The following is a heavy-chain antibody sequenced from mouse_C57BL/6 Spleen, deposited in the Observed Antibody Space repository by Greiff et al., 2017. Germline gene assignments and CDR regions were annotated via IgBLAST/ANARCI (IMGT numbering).Heavy chain of an antibody. CDR2: IHPNSGST. CDR1: GYTFTSYW. V-gene: IGHV1-64*01. J-gene: IGHJ4*01. CDR3: ARWRGFDGTHCMDY. Sequence: QVQLQQPGAELVKPGASVKLSCKASGYTFTSYWMHWVKQRPGQGLEWIGMIHPNSGSTNYNEKFKSKATLTVDKSSSTAYMQLSSLTSEDSAVYDCARWRGFDGTHCMDYGGQGTSVTVSS. D-gene: IGHD2-3*01.